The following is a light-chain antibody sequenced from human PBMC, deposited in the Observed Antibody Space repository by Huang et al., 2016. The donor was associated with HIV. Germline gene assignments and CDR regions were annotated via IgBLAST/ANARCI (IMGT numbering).Light chain of an antibody. Sequence: DIQMTQSPSSLSASVGDRVTITCRASQSISSYLNWYQQTPGKAPKRLIYAASSLQSGFPSRFSGSGSGTDFTLTISSLQPEDFATYYCQQSYSTPRTFGQGTKVEIK. CDR2: AAS. CDR3: QQSYSTPRT. V-gene: IGKV1-39*01. CDR1: QSISSY. J-gene: IGKJ1*01.